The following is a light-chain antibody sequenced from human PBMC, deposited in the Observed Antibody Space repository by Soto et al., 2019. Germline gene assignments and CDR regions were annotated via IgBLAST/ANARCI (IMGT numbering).Light chain of an antibody. V-gene: IGKV3-20*01. CDR1: QSVTSY. CDR2: ASS. CDR3: QQYSTSQT. J-gene: IGKJ1*01. Sequence: EIVLTQSPGTLSLSPGERATLSCRASQSVTSYLAWYQQNPGQAPRLLIYASSTRATGIPDRFSGGGSGADFTLTISSLQPEDFAVYYCQQYSTSQTFGQGTKVEI.